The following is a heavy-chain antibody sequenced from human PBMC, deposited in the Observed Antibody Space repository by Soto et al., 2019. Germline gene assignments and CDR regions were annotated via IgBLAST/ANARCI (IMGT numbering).Heavy chain of an antibody. CDR3: ASSGYSGYEIDY. D-gene: IGHD5-12*01. CDR1: GGSISSGGYY. Sequence: SETLSLTCTVSGGSISSGGYYWSWIRQHPGKGLEWIGYIYYSGSTYYNPSLKSRVTISVDTSKNQFSLKLSSVTAADTAVYYCASSGYSGYEIDYWGQGTLVTVAS. V-gene: IGHV4-31*03. CDR2: IYYSGST. J-gene: IGHJ4*02.